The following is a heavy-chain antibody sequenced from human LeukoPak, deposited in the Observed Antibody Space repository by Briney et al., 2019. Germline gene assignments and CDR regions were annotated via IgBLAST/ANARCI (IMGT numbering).Heavy chain of an antibody. Sequence: TPSETLSLTCTVSGGSISSTSYYWGWIRQPPGKGLEWIGNIFYGGSTYYNPSLRSRVTISLDASKNQFSLKLTSVTAADTAVYYCARLPRRDGYNDAFDIWGQGTMVTVSS. V-gene: IGHV4-39*01. CDR2: IFYGGST. CDR3: ARLPRRDGYNDAFDI. CDR1: GGSISSTSYY. D-gene: IGHD5-24*01. J-gene: IGHJ3*02.